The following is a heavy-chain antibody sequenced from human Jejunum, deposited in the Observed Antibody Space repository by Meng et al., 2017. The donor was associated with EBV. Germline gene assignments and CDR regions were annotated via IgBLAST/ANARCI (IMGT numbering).Heavy chain of an antibody. J-gene: IGHJ5*02. CDR2: IYSSGIT. V-gene: IGHV4-39*01. CDR3: ARAPSVAAAGLNYWFDP. Sequence: HLEVLGPGLVKPSETLSLTCTVSVASISSTCCYWASIRQPPGKGLEWIGSIYSSGITYYNPSLKCRVTISVDASNTQFTLKLSSVTAADTAVYYCARAPSVAAAGLNYWFDPWGQGTLVTVSS. CDR1: VASISSTCCY. D-gene: IGHD6-13*01.